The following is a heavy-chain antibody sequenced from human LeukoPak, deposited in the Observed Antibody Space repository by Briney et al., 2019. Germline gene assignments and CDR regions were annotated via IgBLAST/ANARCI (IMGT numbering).Heavy chain of an antibody. J-gene: IGHJ4*02. Sequence: SQTLSLTCAISGDSVSINSAAWNWIRQSPSRGLEWLVRTYYSPKWYNDYALSVQSRITISPETSKKQFSLQLNSVTPEDTAVYYCARAGYNSGWTSFDYWGQGTLVTVSS. D-gene: IGHD6-19*01. CDR1: GDSVSINSAA. CDR3: ARAGYNSGWTSFDY. CDR2: TYYSPKWYN. V-gene: IGHV6-1*01.